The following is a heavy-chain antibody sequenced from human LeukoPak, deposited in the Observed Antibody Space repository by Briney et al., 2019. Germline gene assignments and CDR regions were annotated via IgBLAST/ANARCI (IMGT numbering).Heavy chain of an antibody. Sequence: GASVKVSCKASGYTSTGYYMHWVRQAPGQGLEWMGWINPNSGGTNYAQKFQGRVTMTRDTSISTAYMELSRLRSDDTAVYYCARTYYGGNSYFDYWGQGTLVTASS. J-gene: IGHJ4*02. CDR3: ARTYYGGNSYFDY. V-gene: IGHV1-2*02. CDR1: GYTSTGYY. D-gene: IGHD4-23*01. CDR2: INPNSGGT.